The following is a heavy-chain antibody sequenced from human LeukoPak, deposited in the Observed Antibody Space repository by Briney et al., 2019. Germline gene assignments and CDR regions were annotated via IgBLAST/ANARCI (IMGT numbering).Heavy chain of an antibody. D-gene: IGHD1-26*01. CDR1: GGTFSSYA. CDR3: ARALPTDLQSSDY. V-gene: IGHV1-69*06. Sequence: GASVKVSCKASGGTFSSYAISWVRQAPGQGLEWMGGIIPIFGTANYAQKLQGRVTITADKSTSTAYMELSSLRSEDTAVYYCARALPTDLQSSDYWGQGTLVTVSS. CDR2: IIPIFGTA. J-gene: IGHJ4*02.